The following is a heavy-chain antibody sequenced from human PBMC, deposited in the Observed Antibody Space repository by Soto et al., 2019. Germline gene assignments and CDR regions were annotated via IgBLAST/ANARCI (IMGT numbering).Heavy chain of an antibody. V-gene: IGHV3-7*03. J-gene: IGHJ4*02. CDR3: ARGPSYSDYSNDWFFDS. CDR1: GFTFSGYW. D-gene: IGHD3-9*01. Sequence: EVHLVESGGGFVQPGGSLRLACAASGFTFSGYWMTWVRQAPGKGLEWVADIKKDGTEKYYVDSVKDRFTISRDNDKKSVYLQMNGLTVEDTAVYRCARGPSYSDYSNDWFFDSWGQGALVTVSS. CDR2: IKKDGTEK.